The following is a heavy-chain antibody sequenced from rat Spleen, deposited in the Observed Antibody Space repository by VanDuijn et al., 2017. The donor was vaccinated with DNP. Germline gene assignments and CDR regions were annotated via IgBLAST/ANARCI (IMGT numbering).Heavy chain of an antibody. J-gene: IGHJ1*01. CDR2: ISYDGGSS. V-gene: IGHV5-20*01. CDR3: ARGSSSIYWYFDF. CDR1: GFIFSDYY. D-gene: IGHD1-2*01. Sequence: LVESGGGLVQPGRSLKLSCAASGFIFSDYYMAWVRQAPTKGLEWVAAISYDGGSSYYRDSVKGRFTISRDDAKSSLYLQMNSLKSEDTATYYCARGSSSIYWYFDFWGPGTMVTVSS.